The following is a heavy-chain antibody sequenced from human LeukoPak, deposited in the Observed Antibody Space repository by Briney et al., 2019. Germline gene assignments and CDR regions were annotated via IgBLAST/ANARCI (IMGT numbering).Heavy chain of an antibody. D-gene: IGHD2-2*01. CDR3: ARVVVVPAAPYFQH. CDR1: GYSISSGYY. V-gene: IGHV4-38-2*01. J-gene: IGHJ1*01. CDR2: IYHSGST. Sequence: SETLSLTCAVSGYSISSGYYWGWIRQPPGKGLEWIGSIYHSGSTYYNPSPKSRVTISVDTSKNQFSLKLSSVTAADTAVYYCARVVVVPAAPYFQHWGQGTLVTVSS.